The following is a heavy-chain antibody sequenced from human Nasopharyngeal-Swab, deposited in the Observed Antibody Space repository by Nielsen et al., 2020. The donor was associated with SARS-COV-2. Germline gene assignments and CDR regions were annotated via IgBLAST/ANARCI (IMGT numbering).Heavy chain of an antibody. J-gene: IGHJ6*02. V-gene: IGHV4-61*02. CDR3: ARDEKRLTDYYYYYYGMDV. CDR1: GGSISSGSYY. D-gene: IGHD6-25*01. Sequence: LRLSCTVSGGSISSGSYYWSWIRQPAGQGLEWIGRIYTSGSTNYNPSLKSRVTISVDTSKNQFSLKLSSVTAADTAVYYCARDEKRLTDYYYYYYGMDVWGQGTTVTVSS. CDR2: IYTSGST.